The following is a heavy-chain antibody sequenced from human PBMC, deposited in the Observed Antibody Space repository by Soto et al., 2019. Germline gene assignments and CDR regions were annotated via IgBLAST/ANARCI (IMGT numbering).Heavy chain of an antibody. D-gene: IGHD6-13*01. CDR2: INHSGST. J-gene: IGHJ5*02. CDR3: XXXXXXXAAAXKTNWFDP. Sequence: QVQLQQWGAGLLKPSETLSLTCAVYGGSFSGYYWSWIRQPPGKGLEWIGEINHSGSTNYNPSLKSRVTIXVXXSKXQFXXXXXSXXXXXXXXXXXXXXXXXXAAAXKTNWFDPXXXGXXVTVSS. CDR1: GGSFSGYY. V-gene: IGHV4-34*01.